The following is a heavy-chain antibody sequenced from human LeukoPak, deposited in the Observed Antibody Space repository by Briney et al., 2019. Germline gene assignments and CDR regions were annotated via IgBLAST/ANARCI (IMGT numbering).Heavy chain of an antibody. V-gene: IGHV3-21*01. CDR1: GFTFSSYE. Sequence: GGSLRLSCAASGFTFSSYEMNWVRQAPGKGLEWVSSISSSSSYIYYADSVKGRFTISRDNAKNTLYLQMNSLRAEDTAVYYCARGDVDTAMVWQPRSRNYYYYYYMDVWGKGTTVTISS. CDR3: ARGDVDTAMVWQPRSRNYYYYYYMDV. D-gene: IGHD5-18*01. CDR2: ISSSSSYI. J-gene: IGHJ6*03.